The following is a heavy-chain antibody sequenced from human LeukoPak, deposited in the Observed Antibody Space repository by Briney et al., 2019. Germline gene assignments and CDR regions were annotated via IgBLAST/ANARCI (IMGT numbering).Heavy chain of an antibody. CDR3: AREYYESSGYYSHFDY. D-gene: IGHD3-22*01. Sequence: SQTLSLTCAVSGGSISSGGYSWSWIRQPPGKGLEWIGYIYHSGSTYYNPSLKSRVTISVDRSKNQFSLNLSSVTAADTAVYYCAREYYESSGYYSHFDYWGQGTLVTVSS. J-gene: IGHJ4*02. V-gene: IGHV4-30-2*01. CDR2: IYHSGST. CDR1: GGSISSGGYS.